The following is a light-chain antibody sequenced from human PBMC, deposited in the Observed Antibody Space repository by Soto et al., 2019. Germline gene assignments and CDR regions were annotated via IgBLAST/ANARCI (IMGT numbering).Light chain of an antibody. CDR1: QSVSSY. J-gene: IGKJ4*01. CDR2: DAS. V-gene: IGKV3-11*01. Sequence: EIVLTQSPATLSLSPGERATLSCRASQSVSSYLAWYQQKPGQAPRLLIYDASNRATGIPARFSGSGSGTDFTLTISILEPEDFEVYYCQQRSNWPFLTFGGGTKVEIK. CDR3: QQRSNWPFLT.